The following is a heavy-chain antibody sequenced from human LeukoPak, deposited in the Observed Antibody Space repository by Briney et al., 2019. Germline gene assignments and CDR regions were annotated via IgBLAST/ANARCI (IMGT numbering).Heavy chain of an antibody. CDR1: GFTFGDYA. V-gene: IGHV3-49*04. CDR3: TVHGYSSSWPYFDY. CDR2: IRSKAYGGTT. D-gene: IGHD6-13*01. Sequence: GGSLRLSCTASGFTFGDYAMSWVRQAPGKGLEWVGFIRSKAYGGTTEYAASVKGRFTISRDDSKSIAYLQMNSLKTEDTAVYYCTVHGYSSSWPYFDYWGQGTLVTVSS. J-gene: IGHJ4*02.